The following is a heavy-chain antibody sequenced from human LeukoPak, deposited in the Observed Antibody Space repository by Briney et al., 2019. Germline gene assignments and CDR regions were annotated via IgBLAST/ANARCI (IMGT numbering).Heavy chain of an antibody. D-gene: IGHD6-6*01. J-gene: IGHJ4*02. V-gene: IGHV1-18*01. CDR3: ARGRVYLDY. CDR1: GYTFTSYG. Sequence: ASVKVSCKASGYTFTSYGISWVRQAPGQGLEWMGWISAYNGNTNYAQKFQGRVTMTRDTSISTAYMELSRLRSDDTAVYYCARGRVYLDYWGQGTLVTVSS. CDR2: ISAYNGNT.